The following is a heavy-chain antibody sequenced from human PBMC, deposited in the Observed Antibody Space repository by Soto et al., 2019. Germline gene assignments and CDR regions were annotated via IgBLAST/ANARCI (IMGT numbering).Heavy chain of an antibody. V-gene: IGHV3-7*03. CDR2: INRDGGER. J-gene: IGHJ4*02. Sequence: GGSLRLSCAASGFSFSNYWMAWVRQAPGKGLEWVANINRDGGERYHADSVRGRFTIFRDNSENSLYLQMNRLRAEDTAVYYCARDATFCLDCWGRGTLVP. D-gene: IGHD3-16*01. CDR3: ARDATFCLDC. CDR1: GFSFSNYW.